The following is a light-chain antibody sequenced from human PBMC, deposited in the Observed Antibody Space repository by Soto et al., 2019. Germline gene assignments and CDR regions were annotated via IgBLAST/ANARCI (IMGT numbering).Light chain of an antibody. Sequence: EIVLTQSPGTLSLSPGERATLSCRASQSVSSSYLAWYQQKPGQAPRLLIYGASSRATGIPARFSGSGSGTDFTLTISRLQPDDFAVYYCQQYGSSPNTFGQGTKLEIK. CDR2: GAS. V-gene: IGKV3-20*01. J-gene: IGKJ2*01. CDR3: QQYGSSPNT. CDR1: QSVSSSY.